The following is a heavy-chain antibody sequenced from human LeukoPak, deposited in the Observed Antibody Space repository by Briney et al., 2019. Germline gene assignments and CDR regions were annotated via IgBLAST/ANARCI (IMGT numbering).Heavy chain of an antibody. CDR3: AREAYSSSSVDY. CDR2: IYGGGDT. J-gene: IGHJ4*02. Sequence: GGSLRLSCAASGFTVTDNYMNWVRQSSGKGLEWVSVIYGGGDTNYADSVKGRFIISRDTSKNTLYLQMNSLRAEDTAVYYCAREAYSSSSVDYWGQGTLVTVSS. D-gene: IGHD6-6*01. V-gene: IGHV3-53*01. CDR1: GFTVTDNY.